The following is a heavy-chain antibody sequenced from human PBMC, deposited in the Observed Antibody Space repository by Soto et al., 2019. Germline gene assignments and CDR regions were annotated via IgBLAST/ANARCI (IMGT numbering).Heavy chain of an antibody. CDR2: IKQDGSEK. J-gene: IGHJ6*02. D-gene: IGHD6-19*01. Sequence: VQLVESGGGLVQPGGSLRLSCAASGFTLSPYWMNWVRQAPGKGLEWVANIKQDGSEKYYVDSVKGRFIISRDNAKSSLYLQLNSLRAEDTAVYYCARDGDANGWYHYGMDVWGQGPLVTVSS. V-gene: IGHV3-7*01. CDR1: GFTLSPYW. CDR3: ARDGDANGWYHYGMDV.